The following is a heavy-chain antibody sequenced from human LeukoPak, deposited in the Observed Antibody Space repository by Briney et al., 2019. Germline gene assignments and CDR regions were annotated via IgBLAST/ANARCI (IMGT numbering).Heavy chain of an antibody. J-gene: IGHJ4*02. D-gene: IGHD1-1*01. CDR3: SQNHNYPFDN. CDR2: IGNDSGNT. V-gene: IGHV3-48*01. CDR1: GFPFIEYS. Sequence: GGSLRLSCTASGFPFIEYSMNWVRQVPGKGLEWSSYIGNDSGNTKYADSVRGRFTISADKAKNSLYLQMNSLRVEDTAVYYCSQNHNYPFDNWGQGTLVSLPS.